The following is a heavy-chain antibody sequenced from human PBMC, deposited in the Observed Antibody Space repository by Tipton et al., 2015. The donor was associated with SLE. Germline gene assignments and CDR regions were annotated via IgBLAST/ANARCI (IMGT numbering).Heavy chain of an antibody. D-gene: IGHD3-16*01. CDR2: ISWDGGST. CDR1: GFTFDGYT. Sequence: SLRLSCAASGFTFDGYTMHWVRQAPGKGLEWVSLISWDGGSTYYADSVKGRFTISRDNSKNSLYLQMNSLRTEDTALYYCARGKGCPDYWGQGTLVTVSS. CDR3: ARGKGCPDY. V-gene: IGHV3-43*01. J-gene: IGHJ4*02.